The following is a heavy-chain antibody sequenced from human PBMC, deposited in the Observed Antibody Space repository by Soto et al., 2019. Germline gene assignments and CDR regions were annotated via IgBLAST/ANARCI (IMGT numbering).Heavy chain of an antibody. V-gene: IGHV1-2*04. Sequence: ASVKVSCKASGYTFTGYYMHWVRQAPGQGLEWVGWINPNSAGTNYAQKFQGWVTMTRDTSISTAYMELSRLRSDDTAVYYCARLYCSSTSCYRGAFDIWGQGTMVTVSS. CDR2: INPNSAGT. CDR1: GYTFTGYY. J-gene: IGHJ3*02. CDR3: ARLYCSSTSCYRGAFDI. D-gene: IGHD2-2*02.